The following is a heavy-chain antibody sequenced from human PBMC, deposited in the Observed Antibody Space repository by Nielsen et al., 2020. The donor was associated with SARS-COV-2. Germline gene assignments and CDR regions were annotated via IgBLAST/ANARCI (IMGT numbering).Heavy chain of an antibody. CDR2: IYYSGST. D-gene: IGHD4-17*01. V-gene: IGHV4-30-4*02. J-gene: IGHJ3*02. Sequence: SETLSLTCTVSGGSISSGDYYWSWIRQPPGKGLEWIGYIYYSGSTYYNPSLKSRVTISLDTSKNQFSLKLTSVTAADTAVYYCERDYYGDYLDSFDIWGQGTMVTVSS. CDR1: GGSISSGDYY. CDR3: ERDYYGDYLDSFDI.